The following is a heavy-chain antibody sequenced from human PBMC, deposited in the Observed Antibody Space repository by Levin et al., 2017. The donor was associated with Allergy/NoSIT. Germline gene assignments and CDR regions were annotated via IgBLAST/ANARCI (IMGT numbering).Heavy chain of an antibody. V-gene: IGHV3-30*18. Sequence: GGSLRLSCAASGFTFSSYGMHWVRQAPGKGLEWVAVISSDGRKKFYADSVKGRFNISRDNSKNTLDLQMNSLRDEYTAVYYCAKDVYGSGWYPLGNDAFEMWGQGTKVSVSS. D-gene: IGHD6-19*01. CDR2: ISSDGRKK. CDR1: GFTFSSYG. CDR3: AKDVYGSGWYPLGNDAFEM. J-gene: IGHJ3*02.